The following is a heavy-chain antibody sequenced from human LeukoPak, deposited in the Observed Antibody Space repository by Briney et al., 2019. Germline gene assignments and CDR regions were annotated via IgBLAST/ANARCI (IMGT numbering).Heavy chain of an antibody. CDR3: VRLLYGGNGRGYFDY. D-gene: IGHD4-23*01. Sequence: SETLSLTCSVSGGSISSSGHYRGWIRQPPGKGLEWIGSLYYSGNTYYNSSLKSRATIPVDMSKNQFSLGLSSVTAAETAVYYCVRLLYGGNGRGYFDYWGQGTLVSVSS. J-gene: IGHJ4*02. CDR2: LYYSGNT. CDR1: GGSISSSGHY. V-gene: IGHV4-39*01.